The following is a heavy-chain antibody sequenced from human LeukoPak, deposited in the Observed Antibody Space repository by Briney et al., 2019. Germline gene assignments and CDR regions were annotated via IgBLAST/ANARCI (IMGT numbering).Heavy chain of an antibody. V-gene: IGHV1-8*01. J-gene: IGHJ4*02. CDR2: MNPNSGNT. Sequence: ASVKVSCTASGYTFTSYDINWVRQATGQGLEWMGWMNPNSGNTGYAQKFQGRVTMTRNTSISTAYMELSSLRSEDTAVYYCARKRGYSYDLDYWGQGTLVTVSS. CDR3: ARKRGYSYDLDY. CDR1: GYTFTSYD. D-gene: IGHD5-18*01.